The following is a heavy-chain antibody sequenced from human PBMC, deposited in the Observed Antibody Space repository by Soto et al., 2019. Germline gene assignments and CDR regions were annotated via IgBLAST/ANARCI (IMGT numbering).Heavy chain of an antibody. CDR3: ATCPRGRGYYYGMDV. V-gene: IGHV1-69*12. CDR2: IIPIFGTA. J-gene: IGHJ6*02. Sequence: QVQLVQSGAEVKKPGSSVKVSCKASGGTFSSYAISWVRQAPGQGLEWMGGIIPIFGTANYAQKFQGRRTIPADDSTSTAYMELSSLRSEDTAVYYCATCPRGRGYYYGMDVWGQGTTVTVSS. CDR1: GGTFSSYA. D-gene: IGHD1-26*01.